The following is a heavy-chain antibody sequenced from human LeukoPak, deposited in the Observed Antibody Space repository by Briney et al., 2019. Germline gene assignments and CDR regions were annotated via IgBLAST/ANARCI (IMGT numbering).Heavy chain of an antibody. CDR3: AKHYDILTGYFDY. CDR2: ISGSGNST. CDR1: GFTFSSYA. D-gene: IGHD3-9*01. V-gene: IGHV3-23*01. J-gene: IGHJ4*02. Sequence: GGSLRLSCAASGFTFSSYAMSWVRQAPGKGLEWVPVISGSGNSTYFADSVKGRFTISRDNSKNTLYLQMNSLRAEDTAVYYCAKHYDILTGYFDYWGQGTLVTVSS.